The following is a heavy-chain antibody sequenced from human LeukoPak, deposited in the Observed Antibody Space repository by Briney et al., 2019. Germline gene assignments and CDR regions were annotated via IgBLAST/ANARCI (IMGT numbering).Heavy chain of an antibody. V-gene: IGHV3-23*01. CDR3: AKDRGVVVF. D-gene: IGHD2-15*01. CDR2: ISSSDDVT. CDR1: GFTFSTFP. Sequence: GSLRLSCAASGFTFSTFPMNWVRQAPGKGLEWVSGISSSDDVTYYADSVKGRFTISRDNSKNTLYLQMNSLRAEDTAVYYCAKDRGVVVFWGQGTLVTVSS. J-gene: IGHJ4*02.